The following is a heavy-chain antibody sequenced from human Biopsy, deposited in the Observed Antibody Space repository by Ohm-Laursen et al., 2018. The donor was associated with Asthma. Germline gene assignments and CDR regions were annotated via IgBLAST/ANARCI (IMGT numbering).Heavy chain of an antibody. D-gene: IGHD2-2*01. CDR2: LIPVLGTP. J-gene: IGHJ4*02. CDR1: GDSFSNYA. CDR3: ARGPEYVRSSGALDY. V-gene: IGHV1-69*13. Sequence: ASVKVSCKASGDSFSNYAISWVRQAPGQGLEWMGGLIPVLGTPDHAQMFEGSVTITADDSTSTAYMELSSLSSEDMALYYCARGPEYVRSSGALDYWGQGTLVTVSS.